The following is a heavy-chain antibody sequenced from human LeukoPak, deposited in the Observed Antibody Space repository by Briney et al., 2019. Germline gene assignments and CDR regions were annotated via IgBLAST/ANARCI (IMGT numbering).Heavy chain of an antibody. Sequence: PGGSLRLSCAASGFSFSVYWMHWVRQAPGKGPVWVSRIKTDGSITDYADFVKGRFTISRDNAKNTLYLQMNSLRGEDTAVYYCARAAAETGSFRDNWFDPWGQGTLVTVSS. J-gene: IGHJ5*02. V-gene: IGHV3-74*01. CDR1: GFSFSVYW. CDR3: ARAAAETGSFRDNWFDP. D-gene: IGHD3-9*01. CDR2: IKTDGSIT.